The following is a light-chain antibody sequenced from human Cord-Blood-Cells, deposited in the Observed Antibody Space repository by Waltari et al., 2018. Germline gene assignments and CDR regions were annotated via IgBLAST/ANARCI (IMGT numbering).Light chain of an antibody. CDR1: SSDVGGYNY. CDR3: SSYAGSNNLV. J-gene: IGLJ1*01. V-gene: IGLV2-8*01. CDR2: EVS. Sequence: QSDPTPPPYASGSPGQSVTISCSGTSSDVGGYNYLSWYQQHPGKAPKLMFYEVSKRPSGVPDRCSGSKSGNTASLTVSGLQAEDEADYYCSSYAGSNNLVFGTGTKVTVL.